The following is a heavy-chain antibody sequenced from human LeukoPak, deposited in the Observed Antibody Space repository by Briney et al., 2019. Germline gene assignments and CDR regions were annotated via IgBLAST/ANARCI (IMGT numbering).Heavy chain of an antibody. Sequence: GGSLTLSCAASGFTFSSYSMNWVRQAPGKGLEWVSYISSSSSTIYYADSVKGRFTISRDNSKNTLYLQMNSLRAEDTAVYYCAKDFGEYQLLSYDYWGQGTLVTVSS. CDR2: ISSSSSTI. D-gene: IGHD2-2*01. CDR1: GFTFSSYS. J-gene: IGHJ4*02. V-gene: IGHV3-48*01. CDR3: AKDFGEYQLLSYDY.